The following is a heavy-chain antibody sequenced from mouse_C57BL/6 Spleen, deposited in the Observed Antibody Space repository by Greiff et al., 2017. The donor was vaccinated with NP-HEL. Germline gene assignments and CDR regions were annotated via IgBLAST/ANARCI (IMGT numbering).Heavy chain of an antibody. CDR3: ARGRPTVVARAMDY. Sequence: QVQLKQPGAELVMPGASVKLSCKASGYTFTSYWMHWVKQRPGQGLEWIGEIDPSDSYTNYNQKFKGKSTLTVDKSSSTAYMQLSSLTSEDSAVYYCARGRPTVVARAMDYWGQGTSVTVAS. CDR2: IDPSDSYT. D-gene: IGHD1-1*01. V-gene: IGHV1-69*01. J-gene: IGHJ4*01. CDR1: GYTFTSYW.